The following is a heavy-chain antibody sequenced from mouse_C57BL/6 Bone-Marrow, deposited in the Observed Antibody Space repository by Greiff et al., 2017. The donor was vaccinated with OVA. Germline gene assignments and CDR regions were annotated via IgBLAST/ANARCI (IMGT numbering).Heavy chain of an antibody. Sequence: VQLQQSGPELVKPGASVKISCKASGYAFSSSWMHWVKQRPGQGLEWIGRIYPGDGGTNYNGKFKGKATLTADKSSSTAYMQLSSLTSEDSAVYFCARPYYYGSLCAYGGQGTLVTVSA. CDR3: ARPYYYGSLCAY. CDR2: IYPGDGGT. J-gene: IGHJ3*01. CDR1: GYAFSSSW. D-gene: IGHD1-1*01. V-gene: IGHV1-82*01.